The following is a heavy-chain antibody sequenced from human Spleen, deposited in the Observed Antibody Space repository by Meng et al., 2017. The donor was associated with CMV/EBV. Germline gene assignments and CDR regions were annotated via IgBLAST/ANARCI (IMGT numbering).Heavy chain of an antibody. J-gene: IGHJ4*02. D-gene: IGHD3-3*01. Sequence: GESLKISCTASGFTFGDYAMSWVRQASGKGLEWVGFIRSKAYGGTTEYAASVKGRFTISRDDSKSIAYLQMNSLKTEDTAVYYCTRGTYDFWSGYFIRMQVWGQGTLVTVSS. CDR1: GFTFGDYA. V-gene: IGHV3-49*04. CDR2: IRSKAYGGTT. CDR3: TRGTYDFWSGYFIRMQV.